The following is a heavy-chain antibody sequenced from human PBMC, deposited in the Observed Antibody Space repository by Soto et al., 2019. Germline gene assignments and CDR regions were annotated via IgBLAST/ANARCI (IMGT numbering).Heavy chain of an antibody. J-gene: IGHJ3*02. D-gene: IGHD3-10*01. V-gene: IGHV4-4*02. CDR1: GDSISRSYW. Sequence: PSETLSLTCAVSGDSISRSYWWRWVRPLPGKGLEWIGEIYHSGSTIYNPSLQSRITLSVDKSKNEFFLKMSSVTDADTAVYYCTSKFGQLLANAFDIWGQGTMVTVS. CDR2: IYHSGST. CDR3: TSKFGQLLANAFDI.